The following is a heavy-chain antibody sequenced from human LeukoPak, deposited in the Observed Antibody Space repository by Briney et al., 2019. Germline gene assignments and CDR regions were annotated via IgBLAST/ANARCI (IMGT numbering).Heavy chain of an antibody. D-gene: IGHD6-13*01. Sequence: SQTLSLTCAISGDSVSINSAAWNWIRQSPSRGLEWLGRTYYRSKWYNDYAVSVKSRITINPDTSKNQFSLQLNFVTPEDTAVYYCARLPAAGRYYYYYGMDVWGQGTTVTVSS. V-gene: IGHV6-1*01. J-gene: IGHJ6*02. CDR2: TYYRSKWYN. CDR1: GDSVSINSAA. CDR3: ARLPAAGRYYYYYGMDV.